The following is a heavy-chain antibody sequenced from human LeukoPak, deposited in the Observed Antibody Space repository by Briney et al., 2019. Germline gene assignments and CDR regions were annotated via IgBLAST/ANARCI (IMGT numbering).Heavy chain of an antibody. Sequence: GGSLRLSCAASGFTFSTSSMHWVRQTPGKGLDWVALISSDGNNKHYANSVKGRFTISRDNSKNTLSLQMNSLRDDDTAVYYCTRDPRLREFESWGQGTLVTVSS. D-gene: IGHD2-21*02. CDR2: ISSDGNNK. CDR1: GFTFSTSS. J-gene: IGHJ1*01. V-gene: IGHV3-30-3*01. CDR3: TRDPRLREFES.